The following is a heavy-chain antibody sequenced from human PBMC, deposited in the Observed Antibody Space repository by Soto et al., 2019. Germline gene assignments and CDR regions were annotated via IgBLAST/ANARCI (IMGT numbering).Heavy chain of an antibody. CDR2: INHSVST. CDR1: GGSFSGYY. D-gene: IGHD6-13*01. J-gene: IGHJ4*02. CDR3: ARGISWYYYNIGTKFDY. V-gene: IGHV4-34*01. Sequence: QVQLQQWGAGLLKPSETLSLTCAVYGGSFSGYYWSWIRQPPGKGLEWIGEINHSVSTNYNPSLKSRVTISVDTSKNQFSLKLSSVTAADKAVYYCARGISWYYYNIGTKFDYWGQGTLVTVSS.